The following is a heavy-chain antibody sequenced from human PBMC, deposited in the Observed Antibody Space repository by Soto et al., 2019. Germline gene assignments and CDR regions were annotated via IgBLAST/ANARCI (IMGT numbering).Heavy chain of an antibody. D-gene: IGHD4-4*01. CDR1: GGSISSGGYY. Sequence: PSETLSLTCTVSGGSISSGGYYWSWIRQHPGKGLEWIGYIYYSGSTYYNPSLKSRVTISVGTSKNQFSLKLSSVTAADTAVYYCARGSSYSIPHYYYYYMDVWGKGTTVTVSS. V-gene: IGHV4-31*03. CDR3: ARGSSYSIPHYYYYYMDV. CDR2: IYYSGST. J-gene: IGHJ6*03.